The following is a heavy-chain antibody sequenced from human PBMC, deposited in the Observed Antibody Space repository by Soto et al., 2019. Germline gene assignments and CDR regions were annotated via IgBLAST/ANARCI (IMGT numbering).Heavy chain of an antibody. D-gene: IGHD3-16*01. CDR3: ARDHVLFDS. CDR1: GFTFSNYA. V-gene: IGHV3-23*01. CDR2: VSGSSTRT. Sequence: EVQLLESGGGLVQPGGSLRLSCAASGFTFSNYAMNWVRQAPGKGLEWVSTVSGSSTRTYYADSVKGRFTISRDNSKNTLFLQMNSLRAEDTAVYYCARDHVLFDSWGQGTLVTVSS. J-gene: IGHJ4*02.